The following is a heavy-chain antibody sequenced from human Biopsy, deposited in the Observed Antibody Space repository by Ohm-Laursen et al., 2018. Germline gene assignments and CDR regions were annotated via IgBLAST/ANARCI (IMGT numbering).Heavy chain of an antibody. CDR3: ARVEAGTYDALDI. J-gene: IGHJ3*02. CDR1: GGSMTGYE. V-gene: IGHV4-59*01. D-gene: IGHD1-26*01. CDR2: IYYSGGT. Sequence: SETLSLTCGVSGGSMTGYEWSWIRLAPGKGLEWIGYIYYSGGTKYNPSLASRVTFSVDMSKSQFSLKLYSVAAADTAVYYCARVEAGTYDALDIWSQGTLVAVSA.